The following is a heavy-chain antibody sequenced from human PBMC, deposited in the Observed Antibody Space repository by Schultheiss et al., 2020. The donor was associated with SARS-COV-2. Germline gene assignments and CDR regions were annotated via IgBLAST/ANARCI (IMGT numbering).Heavy chain of an antibody. D-gene: IGHD6-25*01. J-gene: IGHJ6*02. Sequence: GESLKISCKGSGYSFTSYWIGWVRQMPGKGLEWMGIIYPGDSDTNYSPSFQGHVTISADKSISTAYLQWSSLKASDTAMYYCASGGIPYYYGMDVWGQGTTVTVSS. CDR2: IYPGDSDT. V-gene: IGHV5-51*01. CDR3: ASGGIPYYYGMDV. CDR1: GYSFTSYW.